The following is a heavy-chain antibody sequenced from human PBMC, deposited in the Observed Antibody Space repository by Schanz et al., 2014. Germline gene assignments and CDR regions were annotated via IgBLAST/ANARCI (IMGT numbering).Heavy chain of an antibody. CDR2: VSRSTPDI. V-gene: IGHV3-48*01. CDR3: VRDSFFAFDY. D-gene: IGHD3-3*01. J-gene: IGHJ4*02. CDR1: GFSFSTYW. Sequence: EVQLVESGGGLVQPGGSLRLSCAASGFSFSTYWMSWVRQAPGKGLEWVSYVSRSTPDIYYADSVKGRFTMSRDNAKNSVFLQMNSLRAEDTAVYYCVRDSFFAFDYWGQGTLXTVSS.